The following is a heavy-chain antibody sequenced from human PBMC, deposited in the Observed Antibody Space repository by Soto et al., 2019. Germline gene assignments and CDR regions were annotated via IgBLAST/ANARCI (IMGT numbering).Heavy chain of an antibody. V-gene: IGHV3-23*01. CDR2: ISGSGGST. CDR3: AKDAEYCGGDCYPSGWFDP. Sequence: GGSLRLSCAASGFTFSSYAMSWVRQAPGKGLEWVSAISGSGGSTYYADSVKGRFTISRDKSKKTLYLQMNSLRAEDTAVYYCAKDAEYCGGDCYPSGWFDPWGQGTLVTVSS. J-gene: IGHJ5*02. D-gene: IGHD2-21*02. CDR1: GFTFSSYA.